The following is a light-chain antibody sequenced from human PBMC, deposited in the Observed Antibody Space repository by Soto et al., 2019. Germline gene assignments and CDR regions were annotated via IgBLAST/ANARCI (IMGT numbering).Light chain of an antibody. CDR3: QHYGTSPPYT. CDR2: GAS. Sequence: EIVLTQSPGALSLSPGERATLSCRTSQSVSSSYLAWFQQKPGQAPRLLIYGASSRATGIPDRFSGSGSGTDFTLSISRLEPEDFAVYYCQHYGTSPPYTFGQGTKLEIK. CDR1: QSVSSSY. J-gene: IGKJ2*01. V-gene: IGKV3-20*01.